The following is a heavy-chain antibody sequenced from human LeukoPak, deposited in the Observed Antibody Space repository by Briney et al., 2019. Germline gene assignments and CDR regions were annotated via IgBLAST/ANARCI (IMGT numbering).Heavy chain of an antibody. CDR1: GFTFSSYW. CDR2: IKQDGSEK. D-gene: IGHD3-3*01. V-gene: IGHV3-7*01. Sequence: GGSLRLSCAASGFTFSSYWMSWVRQAPGKGLEWVANIKQDGSEKYYVDSVKGRFTISRDNAKNSLYLQMNSLRAEDAAVYYCARDRLYYDFWSGYSDYWGQGTLVTVSS. CDR3: ARDRLYYDFWSGYSDY. J-gene: IGHJ4*02.